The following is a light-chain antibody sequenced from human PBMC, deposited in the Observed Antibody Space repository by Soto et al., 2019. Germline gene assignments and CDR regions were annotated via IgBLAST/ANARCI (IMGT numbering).Light chain of an antibody. J-gene: IGLJ2*01. Sequence: QAVVTQSPSASASLGASVKLTCTLSSGHSSYGIAWHQQQPEKGPRYLMKLNSDGSHNKGDGIPDRFSGSSSGAERYLTISSLQSEDEADYYCQTWGTGVVFGGGTKVTVL. V-gene: IGLV4-69*01. CDR2: LNSDGSH. CDR1: SGHSSYG. CDR3: QTWGTGVV.